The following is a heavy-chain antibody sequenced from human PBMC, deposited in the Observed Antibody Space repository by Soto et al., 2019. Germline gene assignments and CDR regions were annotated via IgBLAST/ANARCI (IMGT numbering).Heavy chain of an antibody. CDR1: GYTFTGYY. J-gene: IGHJ4*02. V-gene: IGHV1-2*04. D-gene: IGHD6-13*01. Sequence: ASVKVSCKASGYTFTGYYMHWVRQAPGQGLEWMGWINPNSGNTNYAQKFQGWVTMTRDTSISTAYMELRRLRSDDTAVYYCARVELAAAADSPFDYWGQGTLVTVSS. CDR2: INPNSGNT. CDR3: ARVELAAAADSPFDY.